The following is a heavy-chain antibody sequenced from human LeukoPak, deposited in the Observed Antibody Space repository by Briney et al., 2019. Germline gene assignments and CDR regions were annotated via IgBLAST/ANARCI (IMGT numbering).Heavy chain of an antibody. J-gene: IGHJ5*02. D-gene: IGHD4-17*01. Sequence: SETLSLTCAVYGDPFSGYYWSWIRQPPGKGLEWIGEINHSGSPNYNPSLKSRVTISVDTSQNQFSLKLSSVTAADTAVYYCARGAPLTVTTSGSNWFDPWGQGTLVTVSS. CDR3: ARGAPLTVTTSGSNWFDP. CDR2: INHSGSP. CDR1: GDPFSGYY. V-gene: IGHV4-34*01.